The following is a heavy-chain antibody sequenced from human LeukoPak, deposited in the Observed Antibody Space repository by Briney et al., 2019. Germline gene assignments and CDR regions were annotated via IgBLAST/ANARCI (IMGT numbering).Heavy chain of an antibody. CDR2: IYYSGST. CDR1: GGSLSSGDYY. V-gene: IGHV4-30-4*01. Sequence: SQTLSLTCTVSGGSLSSGDYYWSWIRQPPGTGLEWVGYIYYSGSTYYNPSLKSRVTISVDTSKNQFSLKLSSVTAADTAVYYCARVVLRLGELSFDYWGQGTLVTVSS. CDR3: ARVVLRLGELSFDY. D-gene: IGHD3-16*02. J-gene: IGHJ4*02.